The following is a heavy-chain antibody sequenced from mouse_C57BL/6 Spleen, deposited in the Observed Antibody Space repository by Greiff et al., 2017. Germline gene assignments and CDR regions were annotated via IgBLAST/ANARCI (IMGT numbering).Heavy chain of an antibody. Sequence: QVQLQQPGAELVKPGASVSLSCKASGYTFTSYWRQWVKQRLGQGLVWIGEFDPSDSYTNYNQKFKGKAPLTVDTSSSTADMQLSSLSYEESTVYYCARSYYSNFGECAYWGQGTLVTVSA. CDR1: GYTFTSYW. V-gene: IGHV1-50*01. CDR2: FDPSDSYT. CDR3: ARSYYSNFGECAY. D-gene: IGHD2-5*01. J-gene: IGHJ3*01.